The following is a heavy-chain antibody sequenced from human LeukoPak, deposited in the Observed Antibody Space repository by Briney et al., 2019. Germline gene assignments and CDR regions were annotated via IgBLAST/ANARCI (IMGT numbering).Heavy chain of an antibody. CDR1: GFTVSSNY. CDR2: IYSGGST. J-gene: IGHJ4*02. D-gene: IGHD3-3*01. CDR3: ARVRYDFWSGYSFDY. Sequence: GGSLRLSCAASGFTVSSNYMNWVRQAPGKGLEWASVIYSGGSTYYADSVKGRFTISRDNSKNTLYLQMNSLRAEDTAVYYCARVRYDFWSGYSFDYWGQGTLVTVSS. V-gene: IGHV3-53*01.